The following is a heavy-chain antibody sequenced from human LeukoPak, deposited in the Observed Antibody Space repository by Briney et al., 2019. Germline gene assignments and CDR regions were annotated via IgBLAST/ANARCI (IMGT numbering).Heavy chain of an antibody. V-gene: IGHV1-46*03. Sequence: ASVKVSCKASGDTFTRYYMHWVRQAPGQGLERRGLINPRGGSTTYAQKLQGRVTMTRETTTSTVYMEMSRLRDEETAVYYCARDKVQTSYYDRSGYYYPFLSFDCWGQGTLVTVYS. D-gene: IGHD3-22*01. CDR2: INPRGGST. CDR3: ARDKVQTSYYDRSGYYYPFLSFDC. J-gene: IGHJ4*02. CDR1: GDTFTRYY.